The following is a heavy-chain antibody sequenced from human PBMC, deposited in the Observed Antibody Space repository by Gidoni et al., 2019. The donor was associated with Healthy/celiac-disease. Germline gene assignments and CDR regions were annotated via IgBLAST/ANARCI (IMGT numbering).Heavy chain of an antibody. CDR2: INPSGGST. J-gene: IGHJ5*02. CDR1: GYTFTSYY. Sequence: QVQLVQSGAEVKKPGASVTVSCKASGYTFTSYYMHWVRQAPGQGLEWMGIINPSGGSTSYAQKLQGRVTMTRDTSTSTVYMELSSLRSEDTAVYYCARDEGGIAASGPRFDPWGQGTLVTVSS. CDR3: ARDEGGIAASGPRFDP. D-gene: IGHD6-13*01. V-gene: IGHV1-46*04.